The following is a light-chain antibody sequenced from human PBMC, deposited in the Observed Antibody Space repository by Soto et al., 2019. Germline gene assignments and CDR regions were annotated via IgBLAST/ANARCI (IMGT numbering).Light chain of an antibody. CDR3: SSYAGSNNYYV. CDR2: SNN. J-gene: IGLJ1*01. V-gene: IGLV1-44*01. CDR1: SSNIGTHS. Sequence: QSVLTQPPAVSGTPGQRVTFFCSGSSSNIGTHSVHWYQHLPGTAPKVLISSNNERPSGVPDRFSGSKSGTSASLAISGLQSEDEADYFCSSYAGSNNYYVFGSGTKLTVL.